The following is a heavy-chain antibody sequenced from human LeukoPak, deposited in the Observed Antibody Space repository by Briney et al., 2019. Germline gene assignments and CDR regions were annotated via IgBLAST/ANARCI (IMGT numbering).Heavy chain of an antibody. D-gene: IGHD2-2*01. Sequence: SETLSLTCTVSGGSISSYYWSWIRQPPGKGLEWIGYIYYGGSTNYNPSLKSRVTISVDTCKNQFSLKLSSVTAADTAVYYCARSIVVVPAAKATFDYWGQGTLVTVSS. CDR2: IYYGGST. J-gene: IGHJ4*02. V-gene: IGHV4-59*01. CDR1: GGSISSYY. CDR3: ARSIVVVPAAKATFDY.